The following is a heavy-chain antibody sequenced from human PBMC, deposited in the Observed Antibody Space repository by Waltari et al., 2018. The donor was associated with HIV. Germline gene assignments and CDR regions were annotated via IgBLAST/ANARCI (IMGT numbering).Heavy chain of an antibody. CDR2: IYHSGST. CDR3: ARTLGYCSGGSCYYYYGMDV. V-gene: IGHV4-4*02. Sequence: QVQLQESGPGLVKPSGTLSLTCGVSGGSISSSNWWSWVRQPPGKGLEWIGEIYHSGSTNYNPSLKSRVTISVDKSKNQFSLKLSSVTAADTAVYYWARTLGYCSGGSCYYYYGMDVWGQGTTVTVSS. CDR1: GGSISSSNW. J-gene: IGHJ6*02. D-gene: IGHD2-15*01.